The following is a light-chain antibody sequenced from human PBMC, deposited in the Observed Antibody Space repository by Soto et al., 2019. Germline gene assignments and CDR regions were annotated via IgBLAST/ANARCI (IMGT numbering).Light chain of an antibody. CDR3: QQAKSFPRT. J-gene: IGKJ1*01. CDR2: AAS. V-gene: IGKV1D-12*01. CDR1: QAIASW. Sequence: DIQMTQSPSSVSASVGDRVTITCRASQAIASWLAWYQQKPGKVPKLLIYAASSLQSGVPSRFSGSGSGADFPLTIRSLQPEDFATYYWQQAKSFPRTFGQGNQVEIQ.